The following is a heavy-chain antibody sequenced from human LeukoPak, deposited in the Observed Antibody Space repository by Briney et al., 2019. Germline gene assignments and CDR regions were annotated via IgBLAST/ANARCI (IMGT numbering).Heavy chain of an antibody. CDR2: INSDGSST. J-gene: IGHJ6*02. V-gene: IGHV3-74*01. CDR3: ARDSYYDFWSGYLLRYYGMDV. D-gene: IGHD3-3*01. Sequence: GGSLRLSCAASGFTFSSYWMHWVRHAPGKGLVGVSRINSDGSSTSYADSVKGRFTISRDNAKNTLYLQMNSLRAEDTAVYYCARDSYYDFWSGYLLRYYGMDVWGQGTTVTVSS. CDR1: GFTFSSYW.